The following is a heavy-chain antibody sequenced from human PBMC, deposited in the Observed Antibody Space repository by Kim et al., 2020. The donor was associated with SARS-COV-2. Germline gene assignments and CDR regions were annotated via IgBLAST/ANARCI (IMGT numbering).Heavy chain of an antibody. D-gene: IGHD3-10*01. CDR3: AKGKAASTTGRGFDY. CDR2: ISWRSGST. J-gene: IGHJ4*02. Sequence: GGSLRLSCATSGFTFGDYAMHWVRQGPGKGLEWVSGISWRSGSTGYADSVKGRFTISRDNAKNSLYLQMNSLRGEDTALYYCAKGKAASTTGRGFDYWGQGNLVTVSS. V-gene: IGHV3-9*01. CDR1: GFTFGDYA.